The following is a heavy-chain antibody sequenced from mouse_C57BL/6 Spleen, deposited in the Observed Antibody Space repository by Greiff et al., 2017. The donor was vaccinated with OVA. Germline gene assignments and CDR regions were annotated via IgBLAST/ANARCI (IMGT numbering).Heavy chain of an antibody. CDR3: AKLSADCGSRSYAMDY. V-gene: IGHV2-9*01. CDR2: IWGGGST. D-gene: IGHD1-1*01. CDR1: GFSLTSYG. J-gene: IGHJ4*01. Sequence: VQLQQSGPGLVAPSQRLSITCTVSGFSLTSYGVDWVRQPPGTGLEWLGVIWGGGSTNYNSALMSRLSISKYNSKSQVFIKMNRLQTDDTAMYYGAKLSADCGSRSYAMDYWGQGTSVTVSS.